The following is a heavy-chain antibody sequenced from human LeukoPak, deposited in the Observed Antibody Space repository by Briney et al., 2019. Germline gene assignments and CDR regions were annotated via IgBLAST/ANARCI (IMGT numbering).Heavy chain of an antibody. Sequence: SETLSLTCTVSGGSISSSSYYWSWIRQPAGKGLEWIGRIYTSGSTNYNPSLKSRVTISVDTSKNQFSLKLSSVTAADTAVYYCAREMAAGTRPHYYFDYWGQGTLVTVSS. V-gene: IGHV4-61*02. D-gene: IGHD6-13*01. CDR3: AREMAAGTRPHYYFDY. CDR2: IYTSGST. CDR1: GGSISSSSYY. J-gene: IGHJ4*02.